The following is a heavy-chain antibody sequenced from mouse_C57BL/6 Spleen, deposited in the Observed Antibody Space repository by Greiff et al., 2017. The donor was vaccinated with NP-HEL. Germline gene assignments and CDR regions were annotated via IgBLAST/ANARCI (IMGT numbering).Heavy chain of an antibody. D-gene: IGHD1-1*01. CDR2: IRNKANGYTT. V-gene: IGHV7-3*01. CDR1: GFTFTDYY. J-gene: IGHJ2*01. CDR3: ARSYYYGSSFDY. Sequence: EVQVVESGGGLVQPGGSLSLSCAASGFTFTDYYMSWVRQPPGKALEWLGFIRNKANGYTTEYSASVKGRFTISRDNSQSILYLQMNALRAEDSATYYCARSYYYGSSFDYWGQGTTLTVSS.